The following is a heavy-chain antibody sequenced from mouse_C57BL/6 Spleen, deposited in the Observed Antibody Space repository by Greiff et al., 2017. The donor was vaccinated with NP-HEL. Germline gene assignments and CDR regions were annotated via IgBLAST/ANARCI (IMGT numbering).Heavy chain of an antibody. CDR1: GFTFSDAW. Sequence: EVKLQESGGGLVQPGGSMKLSCAASGFTFSDAWMDWVRQSPEKGLEWVAEIRNKANNHATYYAESVKGRFTISRDDSKSSVYLQMNSLRAEDTGIYYCTRTNYYGSSYYYAMDYWGQGTSVTVSS. J-gene: IGHJ4*01. CDR2: IRNKANNHAT. V-gene: IGHV6-6*01. CDR3: TRTNYYGSSYYYAMDY. D-gene: IGHD1-1*01.